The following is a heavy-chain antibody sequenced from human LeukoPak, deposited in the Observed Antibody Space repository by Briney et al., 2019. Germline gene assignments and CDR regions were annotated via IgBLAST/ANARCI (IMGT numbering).Heavy chain of an antibody. J-gene: IGHJ4*02. CDR3: AREIRRYCTNGVCYRGYFDY. Sequence: GASVKVSRKASGYTFTGYYMHWVRQAPGQGLEWMGWINPNSGGTNYAQKFQGRVTMTRDTSISTAYMELSRLRSDDTAVYYCAREIRRYCTNGVCYRGYFDYWGQGTLVTVSS. CDR1: GYTFTGYY. V-gene: IGHV1-2*02. CDR2: INPNSGGT. D-gene: IGHD2-8*01.